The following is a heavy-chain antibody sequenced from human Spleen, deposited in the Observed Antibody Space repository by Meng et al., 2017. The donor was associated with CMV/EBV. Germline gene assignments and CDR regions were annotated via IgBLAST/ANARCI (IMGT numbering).Heavy chain of an antibody. V-gene: IGHV4-59*01. CDR3: ARVREVGYNWGFDI. D-gene: IGHD1-1*01. J-gene: IGHJ3*02. CDR1: GGSISSYY. CDR2: IYYSGST. Sequence: SETLSLTCTASGGSISSYYWSWIRQPPGKGLEWIGYIYYSGSTNYNPSLKSRVTISVDTSKNQFSLKLSSVTAADTAVYYCARVREVGYNWGFDIWGQGTMVTVSS.